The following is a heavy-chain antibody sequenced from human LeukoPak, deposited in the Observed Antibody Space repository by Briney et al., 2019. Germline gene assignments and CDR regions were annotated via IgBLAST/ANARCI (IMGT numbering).Heavy chain of an antibody. D-gene: IGHD3-9*01. CDR3: AKDYDIYDY. V-gene: IGHV3-23*01. J-gene: IGHJ4*02. CDR1: GGSISSYY. CDR2: ISGSGGST. Sequence: ETLSLTCTVSGGSISSYYWSWVRQPPGKGLEWVSAISGSGGSTYYADSVKGRFTISRDNSKNTLYLQMNSLRAEDTAVYYCAKDYDIYDYWGQGTLVTVSS.